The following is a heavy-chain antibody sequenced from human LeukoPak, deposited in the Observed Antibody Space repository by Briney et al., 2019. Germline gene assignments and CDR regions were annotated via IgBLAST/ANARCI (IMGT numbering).Heavy chain of an antibody. CDR1: GFTFSSYS. V-gene: IGHV3-48*01. Sequence: GGSLRLSCAASGFTFSSYSMNWVRQAPGKGLEWVSYISSSSSTIYYADSVKGRFTISRDNAKNSLYLQMNSLRAEDTAVYYCARDPRGGRTPDAFDIWGQGTMVTVSS. CDR3: ARDPRGGRTPDAFDI. J-gene: IGHJ3*02. D-gene: IGHD2-15*01. CDR2: ISSSSSTI.